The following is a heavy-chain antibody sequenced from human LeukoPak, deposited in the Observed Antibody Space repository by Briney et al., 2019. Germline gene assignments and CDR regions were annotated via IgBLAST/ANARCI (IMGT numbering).Heavy chain of an antibody. CDR3: AKDWSAYSGPYYFDY. Sequence: GGSLRLSCAASGFTFSSYAMSWVRQAPAKGQEWVSAISGSGGSTYYADSVKGRFTISRDNSKNTLYLQMKSLRAEDTAVYYCAKDWSAYSGPYYFDYWGQGTLVTVSS. D-gene: IGHD3-16*01. V-gene: IGHV3-23*01. CDR1: GFTFSSYA. CDR2: ISGSGGST. J-gene: IGHJ4*02.